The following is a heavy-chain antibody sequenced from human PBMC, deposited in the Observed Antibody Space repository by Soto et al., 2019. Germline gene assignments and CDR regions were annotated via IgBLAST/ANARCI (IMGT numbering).Heavy chain of an antibody. Sequence: GGSLRLSCAASGFTFSSYSMNWVRQAPGKGLEWVSSISSSSSYIYYADSVKGRFTISRDNAKNSLYLQMNSLRAEDTAVYYCARVRKDITIFGVPEGAFDPWGQGTLVTVSS. J-gene: IGHJ5*02. CDR3: ARVRKDITIFGVPEGAFDP. CDR1: GFTFSSYS. D-gene: IGHD3-3*01. V-gene: IGHV3-21*01. CDR2: ISSSSSYI.